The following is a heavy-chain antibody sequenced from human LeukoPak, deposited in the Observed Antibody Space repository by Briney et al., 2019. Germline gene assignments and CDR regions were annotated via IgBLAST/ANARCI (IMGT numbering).Heavy chain of an antibody. CDR1: GGSISSSSYY. Sequence: SETLSLTCTVSGGSISSSSYYWGWIRQPPGKGLEWIGSIYYSGSTYYSPSLKSRVTISVDTSKNQFSLKLTSVTAADTAVYYCARVGSGVVVSPDYWGQGTLVTVSS. CDR2: IYYSGST. CDR3: ARVGSGVVVSPDY. D-gene: IGHD3-22*01. V-gene: IGHV4-39*07. J-gene: IGHJ4*02.